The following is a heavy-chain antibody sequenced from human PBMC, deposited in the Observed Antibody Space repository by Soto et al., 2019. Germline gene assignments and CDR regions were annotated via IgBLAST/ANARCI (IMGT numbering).Heavy chain of an antibody. D-gene: IGHD6-13*01. J-gene: IGHJ4*02. V-gene: IGHV3-48*01. CDR1: GFTFKSQN. CDR2: ISGDGSVI. CDR3: AIGAGSSWFFM. Sequence: QLVESGGGLVQPGASLRLSCAASGFTFKSQNMNWVRQAPGKGLEWLSYISGDGSVIFYADSLKGRFTISRDNAQNSVSLQMSSLRAEDTAVYYCAIGAGSSWFFMWGQGTLVTVPS.